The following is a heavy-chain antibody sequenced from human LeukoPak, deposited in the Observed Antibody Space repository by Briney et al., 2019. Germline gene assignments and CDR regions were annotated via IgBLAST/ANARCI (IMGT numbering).Heavy chain of an antibody. V-gene: IGHV1-2*02. CDR3: ARDLHSSSWFAHY. J-gene: IGHJ4*02. CDR1: GYTFTGYY. Sequence: ASVKVSCKASGYTFTGYYILWVRQAPGQGLEWMGWINPNSGGTNYAQKFQGRVTMTRDTSISTAYMELSRLRSGDTAVYYCARDLHSSSWFAHYWGQGTLVTVSS. D-gene: IGHD6-13*01. CDR2: INPNSGGT.